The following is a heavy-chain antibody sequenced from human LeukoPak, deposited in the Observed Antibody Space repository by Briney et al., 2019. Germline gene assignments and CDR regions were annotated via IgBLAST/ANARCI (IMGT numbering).Heavy chain of an antibody. Sequence: SETLSLTCTVSGGSMSSYYWSWIRQPPGKGLEWIGCFYYSGSTKYNSSLKSRVTISVDTSKNQFSLKLSSVTAADTAVYYCARGGAEWELFDYWGQGTLVTVSP. V-gene: IGHV4-59*01. CDR2: FYYSGST. CDR1: GGSMSSYY. CDR3: ARGGAEWELFDY. J-gene: IGHJ4*02. D-gene: IGHD1-26*01.